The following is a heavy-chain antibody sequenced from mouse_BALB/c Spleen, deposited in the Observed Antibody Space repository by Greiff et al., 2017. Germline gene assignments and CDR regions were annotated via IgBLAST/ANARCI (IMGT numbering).Heavy chain of an antibody. V-gene: IGHV7-3*02. Sequence: EVQLVESGGGLVQPGGSLRLSCATSGFTFTDYYMSWVRQPPGKALEWLGFIRNKANGYTTEYSASVKGRFTISRDNSQSILYLQMNTLRAEDSATYYCARSYGLYYAMDYWGQGTSVTVSS. D-gene: IGHD1-1*01. CDR1: GFTFTDYY. CDR2: IRNKANGYTT. J-gene: IGHJ4*01. CDR3: ARSYGLYYAMDY.